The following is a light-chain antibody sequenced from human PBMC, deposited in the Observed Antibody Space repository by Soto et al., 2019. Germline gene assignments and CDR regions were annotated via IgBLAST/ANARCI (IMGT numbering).Light chain of an antibody. V-gene: IGKV1-5*01. CDR2: DAS. Sequence: DIQMTQSPSSLSPSVGDRVTITCRASRSISDWLAWYQQKPGKAPELLIFDASNLKSGVSSRFSGSGSGTEFTLTISRLQPDDVATYYCLQYSSHSGTFGQGTKVDIK. CDR1: RSISDW. J-gene: IGKJ1*01. CDR3: LQYSSHSGT.